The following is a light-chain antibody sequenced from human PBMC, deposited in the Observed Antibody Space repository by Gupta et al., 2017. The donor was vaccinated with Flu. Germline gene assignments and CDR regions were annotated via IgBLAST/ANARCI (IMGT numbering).Light chain of an antibody. CDR1: TGAVTTDYY. Sequence: TVTLTCASSTGAVTTDYYPNWNQQRPGQAPRALIYSTTNKHAWTPARFSGSLRGGKAALTLSGVQPEDEADYYCLRYYGGNQGVFGGGTRLTVL. CDR3: LRYYGGNQGV. V-gene: IGLV7-43*01. J-gene: IGLJ3*02. CDR2: STT.